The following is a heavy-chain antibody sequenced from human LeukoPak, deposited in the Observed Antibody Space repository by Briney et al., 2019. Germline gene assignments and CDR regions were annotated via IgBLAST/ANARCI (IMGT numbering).Heavy chain of an antibody. J-gene: IGHJ4*02. CDR2: IYTSGST. CDR1: GGSISSGSYY. Sequence: PSQTLSLTCTVPGGSISSGSYYWSWIRQPAGKGLEWIGRIYTSGSTNYNPSLKSRVTISVDTSKNQFSLKLSSVTAADTAVYYCARRASGYSFFDYWGQGTLVTVSS. CDR3: ARRASGYSFFDY. V-gene: IGHV4-61*02. D-gene: IGHD3-22*01.